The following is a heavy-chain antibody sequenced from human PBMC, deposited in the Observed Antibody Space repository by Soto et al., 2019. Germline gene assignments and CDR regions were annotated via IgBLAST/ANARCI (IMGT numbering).Heavy chain of an antibody. CDR1: GYTFTSYG. V-gene: IGHV1-18*01. D-gene: IGHD2-2*01. CDR2: ISAYNGNT. CDR3: AREYCSSTSCYAGHYYYYMDV. Sequence: ASVKVSCKASGYTFTSYGISWVRQAPGQGLEWMGWISAYNGNTNYAQRLQGRVTMTTDTSTSTAYMELRSLRSDDTAVYYCAREYCSSTSCYAGHYYYYMDVWGKGTTDTVSS. J-gene: IGHJ6*03.